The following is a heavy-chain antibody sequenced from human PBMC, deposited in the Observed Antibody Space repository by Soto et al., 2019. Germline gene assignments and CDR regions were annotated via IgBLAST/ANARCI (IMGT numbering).Heavy chain of an antibody. D-gene: IGHD2-15*01. V-gene: IGHV4-59*01. CDR1: GGSISSDY. J-gene: IGHJ6*02. CDR2: IDYSGSA. Sequence: SETLSLTCTVSGGSISSDYWSWIRQSPGTGLEWIGYIDYSGSATYNPSLTGRVTISVDTSRTQFSLKLSSVTAEDTAVYFCARSSVTYPRELLRSYYYIMDVWGQGTTVTVSS. CDR3: ARSSVTYPRELLRSYYYIMDV.